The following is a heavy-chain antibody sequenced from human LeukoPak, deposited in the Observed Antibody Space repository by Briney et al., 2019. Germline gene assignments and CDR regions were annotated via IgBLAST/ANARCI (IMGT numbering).Heavy chain of an antibody. V-gene: IGHV4-39*07. CDR1: GGSISSSSYY. CDR2: IYYSGST. D-gene: IGHD3-9*01. Sequence: SETLSLTCTVSGGSISSSSYYWGWIRQPPGKGLEWLGSIYYSGSTYYNPSLKSRVTISVDTSKNQFSLKLSSVTAADTAVYYCARNSRGNYDIVTGYYWSYYFDYWGQGTLVTVSS. J-gene: IGHJ4*02. CDR3: ARNSRGNYDIVTGYYWSYYFDY.